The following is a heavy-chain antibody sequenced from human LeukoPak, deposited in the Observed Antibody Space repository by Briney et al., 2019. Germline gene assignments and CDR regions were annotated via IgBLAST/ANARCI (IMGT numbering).Heavy chain of an antibody. CDR3: AREGKGELLIHYYYYMDV. V-gene: IGHV1-18*01. J-gene: IGHJ6*03. CDR2: ISAYNGNT. D-gene: IGHD1-26*01. Sequence: ASVKVSCKASGYTFTSYGISWVRQAPGQGLEWMGWISAYNGNTNYAQKLQGRVTMTTDTSTSTAYMELRSLRSDDTAVYYCAREGKGELLIHYYYYMDVWGKGTTVTVSS. CDR1: GYTFTSYG.